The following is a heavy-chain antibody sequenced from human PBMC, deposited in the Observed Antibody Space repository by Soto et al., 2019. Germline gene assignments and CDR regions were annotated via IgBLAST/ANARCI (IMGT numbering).Heavy chain of an antibody. V-gene: IGHV1-46*01. CDR1: RYTFTRYN. CDR2: INPSGGTT. J-gene: IGHJ4*02. D-gene: IGHD2-15*01. CDR3: ARVRGGGSEYFFDY. Sequence: ASVKVSCKASRYTFTRYNVHWVRQAPGQGLEWMAIINPSGGTTYYVQKFEGRVTLTTDTSTSTVYMELSSLRSDDTAVYYCARVRGGGSEYFFDYWGQGTLVTVSS.